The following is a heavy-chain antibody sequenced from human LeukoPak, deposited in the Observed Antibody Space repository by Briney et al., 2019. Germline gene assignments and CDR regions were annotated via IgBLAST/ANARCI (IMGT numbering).Heavy chain of an antibody. CDR1: GFTFGDYA. V-gene: IGHV3-49*04. Sequence: GGSLRLSCTASGFTFGDYAMSWVRQAPGKGLEWVGFIRSKAYGGTTEYAASVKGRFTISRDDSKSIAYLQMNSLKTEDTAVYYCTKTVRRATWDWFDPWGQGTLVTVSS. J-gene: IGHJ5*02. CDR3: TKTVRRATWDWFDP. CDR2: IRSKAYGGTT. D-gene: IGHD1-26*01.